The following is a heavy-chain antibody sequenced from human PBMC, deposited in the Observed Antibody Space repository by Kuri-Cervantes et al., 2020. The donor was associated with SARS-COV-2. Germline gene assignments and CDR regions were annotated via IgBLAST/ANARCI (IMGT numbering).Heavy chain of an antibody. J-gene: IGHJ5*02. CDR3: ARDKGGYSYGRDNWFVP. CDR2: ISAYNGNT. V-gene: IGHV1-18*04. CDR1: GYTFTSYG. Sequence: ASVNVSCKASGYTFTSYGISWVRQAPGQGLEWMGWISAYNGNTNYAQKLQGRVTMTTDTSTSTAYMELRSLRSDDTAVYYCARDKGGYSYGRDNWFVPWGQGTLVTVSS. D-gene: IGHD5-18*01.